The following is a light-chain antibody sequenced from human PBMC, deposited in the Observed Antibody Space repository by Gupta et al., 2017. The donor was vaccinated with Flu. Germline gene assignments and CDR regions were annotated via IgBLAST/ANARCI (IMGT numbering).Light chain of an antibody. CDR3: AARDGSLNGDYV. Sequence: QSVLSQPPSASGTPGQRVTISRSGSSSNIGSNTVTWYRQFPGTDPQLLIKSNNQRPSGVPYRCSGSKSGTSASLAISGLQSEDEAECYCAARDGSLNGDYVFGTGTRVTVL. CDR1: SSNIGSNT. J-gene: IGLJ1*01. CDR2: SNN. V-gene: IGLV1-44*01.